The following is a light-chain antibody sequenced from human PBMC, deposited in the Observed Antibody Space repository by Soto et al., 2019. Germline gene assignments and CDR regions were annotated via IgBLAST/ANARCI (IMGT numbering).Light chain of an antibody. V-gene: IGKV3-20*01. J-gene: IGKJ2*01. CDR1: QSVSNNY. CDR2: GAS. Sequence: EIVLTQSPGTLSLSPGERATLSCRASQSVSNNYLAWYQQKPGQAPRLLIYGASNRATGIPDRFSGSGSGTDFTLTISRLEPEDTATYYCQQYDHPPYTFGQGTKLEIK. CDR3: QQYDHPPYT.